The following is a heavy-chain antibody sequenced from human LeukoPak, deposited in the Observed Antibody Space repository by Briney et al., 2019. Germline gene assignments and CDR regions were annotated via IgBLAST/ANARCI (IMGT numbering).Heavy chain of an antibody. CDR1: GGTFNSYA. D-gene: IGHD2-15*01. CDR3: ARGYCSGGSCYAAEY. Sequence: SVKVSCKASGGTFNSYAISWVRQAPGQGLEWMGGIIPIFGTANYAQKFQGRVTITADESTSTAYMELSSLRSEDTAVYYCARGYCSGGSCYAAEYWGQGTLVTVSS. J-gene: IGHJ4*02. V-gene: IGHV1-69*13. CDR2: IIPIFGTA.